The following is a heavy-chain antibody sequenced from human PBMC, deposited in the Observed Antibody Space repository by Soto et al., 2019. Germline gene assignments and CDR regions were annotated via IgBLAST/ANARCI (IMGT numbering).Heavy chain of an antibody. Sequence: VASVKVSCKASGYTFSSYGISWVRQAPGQGLEWMGWINPNSGSTNYAQKFQGRVTITADKSTSTAYMELSSLRSEDTAVYYCARVGYSYGYDWFDPWGQGTLVTVSS. CDR2: INPNSGST. J-gene: IGHJ5*02. CDR3: ARVGYSYGYDWFDP. V-gene: IGHV1-18*01. CDR1: GYTFSSYG. D-gene: IGHD5-18*01.